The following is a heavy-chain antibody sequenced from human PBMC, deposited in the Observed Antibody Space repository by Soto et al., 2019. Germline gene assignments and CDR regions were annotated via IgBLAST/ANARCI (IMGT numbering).Heavy chain of an antibody. CDR2: IYYSGGT. J-gene: IGHJ5*02. CDR1: GGSISSYY. D-gene: IGHD3-10*01. Sequence: SETLSLTCTVSGGSISSYYWSWIRQPPGKGLEWIGYIYYSGGTNYNPSLKSRVTISVDTSKNQFSLKLSSVTAADTAVYYCARPAGSGSYFPGPFDLWGQGTLVTVSS. V-gene: IGHV4-59*08. CDR3: ARPAGSGSYFPGPFDL.